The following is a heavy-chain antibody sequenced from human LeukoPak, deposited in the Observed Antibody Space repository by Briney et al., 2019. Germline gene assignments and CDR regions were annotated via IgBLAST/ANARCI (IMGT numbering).Heavy chain of an antibody. CDR3: ARSLSTAGIDY. CDR1: GYSISTGRY. D-gene: IGHD2-2*01. CDR2: IYQSGST. Sequence: TSETLSLTCAVSGYSISTGRYWGWIRQPPGKGLEWIGSIYQSGSTYYNPSLKSRVTISVDTSENQFSLNLRSVTAADTAVYYCARSLSTAGIDYWGQGTLVTVSS. J-gene: IGHJ4*02. V-gene: IGHV4-38-2*01.